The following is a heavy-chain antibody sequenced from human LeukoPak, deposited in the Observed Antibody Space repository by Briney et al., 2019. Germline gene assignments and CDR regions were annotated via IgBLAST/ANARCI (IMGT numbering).Heavy chain of an antibody. D-gene: IGHD4-17*01. CDR2: INPYNGNT. Sequence: GASVKVSCKASGYTFTTYGISWVRQAAGQGLEWMGWINPYNGNTNYQQKFHGRVTLTTDTSTSTAYMDLRSLRSNDTAMYYCAREIYGRFDFWGQGTLVTVSS. CDR3: AREIYGRFDF. J-gene: IGHJ4*02. CDR1: GYTFTTYG. V-gene: IGHV1-18*01.